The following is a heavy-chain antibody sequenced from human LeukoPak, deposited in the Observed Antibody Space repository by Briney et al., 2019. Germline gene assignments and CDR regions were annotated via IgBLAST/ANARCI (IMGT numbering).Heavy chain of an antibody. CDR3: ASQYYYDSSGYSKDDAFDI. J-gene: IGHJ3*02. V-gene: IGHV1-69*05. D-gene: IGHD3-22*01. CDR2: IIPIFGTA. CDR1: GGTFSSYA. Sequence: SVKVSCKASGGTFSSYAISWVRQAPGQGLDWMGGIIPIFGTANYAQKFQGRVTITTDESTSTAYMELSSLRSKDTAVYYCASQYYYDSSGYSKDDAFDIWGQGTMVTVSS.